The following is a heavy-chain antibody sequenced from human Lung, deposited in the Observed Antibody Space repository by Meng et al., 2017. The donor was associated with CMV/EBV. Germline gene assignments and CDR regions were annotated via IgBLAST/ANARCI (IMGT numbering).Heavy chain of an antibody. D-gene: IGHD3-9*01. CDR1: GFSFDDYA. CDR2: ISWNSGNI. V-gene: IGHV3-9*01. J-gene: IGHJ3*02. CDR3: AKSESFDIFSGAFDM. Sequence: GGSXRLXCAASGFSFDDYAMHWVRQAPGKGLEWVAGISWNSGNIGYVDSVKGRFSISRDNAKKSLYLQVSSLSVDDTASYYCAKSESFDIFSGAFDMWGQGTXVTVSS.